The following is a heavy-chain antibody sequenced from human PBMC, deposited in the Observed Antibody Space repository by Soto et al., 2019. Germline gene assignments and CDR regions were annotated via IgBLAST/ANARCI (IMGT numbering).Heavy chain of an antibody. CDR2: INPNSGGT. Sequence: QVQLVQSGAEVKKPGASVKVSCKASGYTFTGYYMHWVRQAPGQGLEWMGWINPNSGGTNYAQKFQGWVTMTRDTSISTAYMELSRQRSDDTAVYYCARAVSAAMRYYYYGMDVWGQGTTVTVSS. CDR1: GYTFTGYY. CDR3: ARAVSAAMRYYYYGMDV. D-gene: IGHD2-2*01. J-gene: IGHJ6*02. V-gene: IGHV1-2*04.